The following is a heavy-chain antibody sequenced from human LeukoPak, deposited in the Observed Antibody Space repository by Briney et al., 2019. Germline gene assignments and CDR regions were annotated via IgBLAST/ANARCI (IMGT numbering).Heavy chain of an antibody. V-gene: IGHV1-69*13. CDR3: ARDQGYCSSTSCYSNPDY. D-gene: IGHD2-2*02. CDR2: IIPIFGTA. CDR1: GGTFISYA. Sequence: GASVKVSCKASGGTFISYAISWVRQAPGQGLEWMGGIIPIFGTANYAQKFQGRVTITADESTSTAYMELSSLRSEDTAVYYCARDQGYCSSTSCYSNPDYWGQGTLVTVSS. J-gene: IGHJ4*02.